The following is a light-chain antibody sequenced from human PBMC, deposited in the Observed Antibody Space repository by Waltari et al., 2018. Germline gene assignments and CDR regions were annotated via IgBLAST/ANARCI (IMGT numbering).Light chain of an antibody. CDR1: SLRSYY. J-gene: IGLJ2*01. V-gene: IGLV3-19*01. CDR2: GKN. CDR3: NSRDSSGNHLRV. Sequence: SSELTQDPAVSVALGQTVRITCQGDSLRSYYASWYQQKPGQAPVLVIYGKNNRPSGFPDRILGSSSGNTASLTLTGAQAEDEAAYYCNSRDSSGNHLRVFGGGTKLTVL.